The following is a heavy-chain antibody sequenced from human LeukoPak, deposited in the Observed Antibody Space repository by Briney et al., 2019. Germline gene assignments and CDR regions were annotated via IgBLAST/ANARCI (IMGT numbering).Heavy chain of an antibody. CDR3: AGGIFGVVINAFHI. D-gene: IGHD3-3*01. CDR2: TYNSGST. V-gene: IGHV4-59*01. Sequence: KPSETLSLTCTVSGGSISSYHWSWIRQPPGKGLEWIGDTYNSGSTNYNPSLKSRVTISVDTSKNQFSLKLTSVTAADTAAYYCAGGIFGVVINAFHIWGQGTMVTVSS. CDR1: GGSISSYH. J-gene: IGHJ3*02.